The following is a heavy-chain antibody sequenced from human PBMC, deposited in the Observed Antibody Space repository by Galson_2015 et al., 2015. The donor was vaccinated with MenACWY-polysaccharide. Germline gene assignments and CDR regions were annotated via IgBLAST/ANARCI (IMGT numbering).Heavy chain of an antibody. CDR2: ISESGDRI. D-gene: IGHD1-26*01. J-gene: IGHJ3*01. Sequence: YISESGDRIFYADSVKGRFTMSRGNAESSLFLQIYSLRAEDTAVYYCVREGSGSYEYDFDFWGQGTMVTVSS. V-gene: IGHV3-48*03. CDR3: VREGSGSYEYDFDF.